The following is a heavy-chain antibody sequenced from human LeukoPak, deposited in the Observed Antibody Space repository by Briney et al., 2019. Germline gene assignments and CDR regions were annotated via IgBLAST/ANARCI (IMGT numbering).Heavy chain of an antibody. CDR1: GFTFSNAW. CDR2: IKSKTDGGTT. D-gene: IGHD5-18*01. Sequence: GGSLRLSCAASGFTFSNAWMSWVRQAPGKGLEWVGRIKSKTDGGTTDYAAPVKGRFTISRDDSKNTLYLQMNSLKTEDTAVYYCTTGSSRYGYVLPYWGQGTLVTVSS. CDR3: TTGSSRYGYVLPY. V-gene: IGHV3-15*01. J-gene: IGHJ4*02.